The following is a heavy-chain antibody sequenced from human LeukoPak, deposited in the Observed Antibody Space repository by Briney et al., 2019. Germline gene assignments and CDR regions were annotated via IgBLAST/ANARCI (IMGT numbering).Heavy chain of an antibody. CDR1: GFTFSDHY. J-gene: IGHJ4*02. Sequence: PGGSLRLSCAASGFTFSDHYMTWVRQAPGKGLEWVSYISGSSTTIKYPNSVKGRFTISRDNAKNSLYLQMNSLRDEDTAIYYCARSDNAYSDYWGQGTLVTVSS. D-gene: IGHD5-24*01. CDR2: ISGSSTTI. CDR3: ARSDNAYSDY. V-gene: IGHV3-48*02.